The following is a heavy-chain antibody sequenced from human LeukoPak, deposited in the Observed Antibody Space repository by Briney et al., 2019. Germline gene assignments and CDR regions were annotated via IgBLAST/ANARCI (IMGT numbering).Heavy chain of an antibody. D-gene: IGHD5-18*01. Sequence: PSETLSLTCTVSGGSISSYYWSWIRQPPGKGLEWIGYIYYSGSTNYNPPLKSRVTISVDTSKNQFSLKLSSVTAADTAVYYCARGGYGYGFDPWGQGTLVTVSS. CDR1: GGSISSYY. CDR3: ARGGYGYGFDP. J-gene: IGHJ5*02. CDR2: IYYSGST. V-gene: IGHV4-59*01.